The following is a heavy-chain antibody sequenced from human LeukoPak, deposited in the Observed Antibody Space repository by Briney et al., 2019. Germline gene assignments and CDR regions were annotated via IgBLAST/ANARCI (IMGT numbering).Heavy chain of an antibody. D-gene: IGHD3-3*01. J-gene: IGHJ4*02. CDR2: ISTDNGDT. CDR1: GYSFTTYG. V-gene: IGHV1-18*01. Sequence: VASVKVSCKPSGYSFTTYGIGWVRQATGQGLEWMGLISTDNGDTNYAPIFQGRVAMTTDTSTSTAYMELRSLRSDDTAVYYCARFWSGYLPDYWGQGTLVTVSS. CDR3: ARFWSGYLPDY.